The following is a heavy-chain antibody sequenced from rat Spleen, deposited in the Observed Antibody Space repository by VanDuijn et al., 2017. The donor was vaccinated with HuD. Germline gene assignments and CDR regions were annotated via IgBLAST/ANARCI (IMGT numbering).Heavy chain of an antibody. D-gene: IGHD3-4*01. CDR2: INTSGGST. CDR1: GFTFSNYD. V-gene: IGHV5S23*01. Sequence: EVQLVESDGGLVQPGRSLKLSCEASGFTFSNYDMAWVRQAPTKGLEWVTSINTSGGSTYYRDSVKGRFTISRENAKSTLYLQMNSLRSEDTATYYCARLTPFDYWGQGVMVTVSS. CDR3: ARLTPFDY. J-gene: IGHJ2*01.